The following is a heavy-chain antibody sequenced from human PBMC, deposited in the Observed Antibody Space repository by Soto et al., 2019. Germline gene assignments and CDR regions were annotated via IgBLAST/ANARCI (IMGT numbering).Heavy chain of an antibody. J-gene: IGHJ6*02. V-gene: IGHV1-69*13. CDR3: ARAGYYGSGPYGMDV. CDR2: IIPIFGTA. CDR1: GGTFSSYA. Sequence: GASVKVSCKASGGTFSSYAISWVRQAPGQGLEWMGGIIPIFGTANYAQKFQGRVTITADESTSTAYMELSSLRSEDTAVYYCARAGYYGSGPYGMDVWGQGXTVTVYS. D-gene: IGHD3-10*01.